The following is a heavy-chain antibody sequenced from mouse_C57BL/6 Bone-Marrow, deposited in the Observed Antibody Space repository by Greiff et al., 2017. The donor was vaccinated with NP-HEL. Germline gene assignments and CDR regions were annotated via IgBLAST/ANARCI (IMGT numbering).Heavy chain of an antibody. V-gene: IGHV14-4*01. CDR2: IDPENGDT. Sequence: EVMLVESGAELVRPGASVKLSCTASGFNIKDDYMHWVKQRPEQGLEWIGWIDPENGDTEYASKFQGKATITADTSSNTAYLQLSSLTSEDTAVYYCTTRLGRDYWGQGTTLTVSS. CDR1: GFNIKDDY. D-gene: IGHD3-2*02. CDR3: TTRLGRDY. J-gene: IGHJ2*01.